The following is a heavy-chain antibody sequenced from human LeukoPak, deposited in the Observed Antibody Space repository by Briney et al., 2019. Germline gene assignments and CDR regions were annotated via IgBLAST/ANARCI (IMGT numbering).Heavy chain of an antibody. D-gene: IGHD3-22*01. CDR3: ARGYDSSGYPH. Sequence: GASVKVSCKASGYMFTTSFMHWVRQAPGQGLEWMGIINPSGGSTSYAQKFQGRVTMTRDTSTSTVYMELSSLRSEDTAVYYCARGYDSSGYPHWGQGTLVTVSS. CDR2: INPSGGST. CDR1: GYMFTTSF. J-gene: IGHJ4*02. V-gene: IGHV1-46*01.